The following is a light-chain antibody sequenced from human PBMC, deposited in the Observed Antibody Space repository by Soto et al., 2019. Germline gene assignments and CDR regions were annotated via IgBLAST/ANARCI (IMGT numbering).Light chain of an antibody. CDR2: KAS. Sequence: DVQMTQSPSTLSASVGDRVTITCRASQSVSIWLAWYQQKPGKAPKLLIYKASSLESGVPSRFSGSGSGADFTLTISSLQPDDFASYYCQQSNSYLWTFGQGTKVEIK. CDR3: QQSNSYLWT. J-gene: IGKJ1*01. V-gene: IGKV1-5*03. CDR1: QSVSIW.